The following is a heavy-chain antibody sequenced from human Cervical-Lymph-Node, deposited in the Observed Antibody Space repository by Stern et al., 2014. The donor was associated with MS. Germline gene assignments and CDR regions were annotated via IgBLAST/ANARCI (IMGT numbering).Heavy chain of an antibody. CDR2: LYYSGST. D-gene: IGHD3-16*02. CDR1: GGSIRSYY. CDR3: ARLNMIAFGGVIVKGTGTFDV. Sequence: QLQLQESGPGLVKPSETLSLTCTVSGGSIRSYYWSWIRQPPGKGLEWIGYLYYSGSTNYNSSLKNRVTISVDTSKNQFSLKLSSVTAADTAVYYCARLNMIAFGGVIVKGTGTFDVWGQGTMVTVSS. V-gene: IGHV4-59*01. J-gene: IGHJ3*01.